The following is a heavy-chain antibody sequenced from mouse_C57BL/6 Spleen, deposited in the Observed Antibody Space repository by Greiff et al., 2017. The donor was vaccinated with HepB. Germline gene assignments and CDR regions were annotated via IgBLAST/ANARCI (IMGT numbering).Heavy chain of an antibody. J-gene: IGHJ1*03. CDR3: ASLITTVVAFYWYFDV. D-gene: IGHD1-1*01. CDR2: IWSGGST. CDR1: GFSLTSYG. Sequence: VQLQQSGPGLVQPSQSLSITCTVSGFSLTSYGVHWVRQSPGKGLEWLGVIWSGGSTDYNAAFISRLSISKDNSKSQVFFKMNSLQADDTAIYYCASLITTVVAFYWYFDVWGTGTTVTVSS. V-gene: IGHV2-2*01.